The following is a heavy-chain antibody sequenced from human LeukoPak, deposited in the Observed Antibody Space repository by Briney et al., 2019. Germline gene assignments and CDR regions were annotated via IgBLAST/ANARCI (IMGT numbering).Heavy chain of an antibody. V-gene: IGHV3-21*01. CDR2: ISSSSSYI. CDR1: GFTFSSYS. Sequence: GGSLRLSCAASGFTFSSYSMNWVRQAPGKGLEWVSSISSSSSYIYYADSVKGRFTISRDNAKNSLYLQMDRLRAEDTAVYYCARDPGGDGAFDIWGQGTMVTVSS. J-gene: IGHJ3*02. CDR3: ARDPGGDGAFDI. D-gene: IGHD3-16*01.